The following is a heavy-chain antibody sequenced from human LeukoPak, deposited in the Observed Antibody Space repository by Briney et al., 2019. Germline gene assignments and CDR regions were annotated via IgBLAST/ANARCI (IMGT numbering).Heavy chain of an antibody. CDR2: INQDGSKK. J-gene: IGHJ4*02. CDR3: AREIISSSCFDY. CDR1: RFTFSNYW. Sequence: GGSLRLSCVASRFTFSNYWMSWVRQAPGKGLEWVANINQDGSKKVYADSMKGRFTISRDNAKNSLYLQMNSLRAEDTGIYFCAREIISSSCFDYWGQGSQVTVPS. V-gene: IGHV3-7*01. D-gene: IGHD2-2*01.